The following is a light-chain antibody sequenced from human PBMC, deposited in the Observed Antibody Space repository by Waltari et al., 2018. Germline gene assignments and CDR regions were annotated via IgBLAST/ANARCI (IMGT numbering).Light chain of an antibody. CDR2: GAS. J-gene: IGKJ2*02. V-gene: IGKV3-15*01. Sequence: EIVMTQSPAALSVSPGERATLSCRASQSVSSNLAWYQHKPGQPSRLLISGASTRATGVPARFSGSGSGTEYTLTISSLQSEDSAIYYCQQYNTWPPSTFGQGTKLEIK. CDR1: QSVSSN. CDR3: QQYNTWPPST.